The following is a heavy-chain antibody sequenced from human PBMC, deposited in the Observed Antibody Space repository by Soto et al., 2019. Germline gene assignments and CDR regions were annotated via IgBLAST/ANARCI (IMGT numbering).Heavy chain of an antibody. Sequence: EVQLVESGGGLVQPGGSLRLSCAASGFSFSTYWMTWVRQAPGKGLEWVANIKQDGSEKYFVDSVKGRFTISRDNAENSLYLQMNSLRAEDTAVYYCARRVQILGPHYYFDYWGQGTLVTVSS. D-gene: IGHD5-18*01. J-gene: IGHJ4*02. CDR2: IKQDGSEK. CDR3: ARRVQILGPHYYFDY. CDR1: GFSFSTYW. V-gene: IGHV3-7*01.